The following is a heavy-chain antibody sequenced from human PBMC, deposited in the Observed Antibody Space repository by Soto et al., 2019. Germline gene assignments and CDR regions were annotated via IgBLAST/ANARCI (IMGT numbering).Heavy chain of an antibody. D-gene: IGHD5-12*01. CDR3: TRDPGRLRFSDY. J-gene: IGHJ4*02. CDR1: GYTFTSYG. V-gene: IGHV1-18*01. Sequence: QVPLVQSGAEVKKPGASVKVSCKASGYTFTSYGISWVRQAPGQGLEWMGWISAYNGNTNYAQKLQGRVTMTTDTSSSTAYIELRSLRSDDTAVYYCTRDPGRLRFSDYWGQGTLVTVSS. CDR2: ISAYNGNT.